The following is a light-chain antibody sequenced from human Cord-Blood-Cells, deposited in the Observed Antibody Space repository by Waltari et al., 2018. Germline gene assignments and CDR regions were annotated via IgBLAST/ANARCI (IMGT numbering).Light chain of an antibody. CDR2: DVS. CDR3: SSYTSSSTWV. Sequence: SALTQPPPVPGSPGQSITISCTGTSSNVCGYNHVSWYQQHPGKAPKLMIYDVSKRPSGVSNRFSGSKSGNTASLTISGLQAEDEADYYCSSYTSSSTWVFGGGTKLTVL. J-gene: IGLJ3*02. V-gene: IGLV2-14*01. CDR1: SSNVCGYNH.